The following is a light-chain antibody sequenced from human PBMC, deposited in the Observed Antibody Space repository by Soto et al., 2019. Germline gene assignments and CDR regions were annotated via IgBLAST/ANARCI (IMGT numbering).Light chain of an antibody. Sequence: QSALTQPASVSGSPGQSITISCTGATSDVGGYNYVSWYQHHPGAALKLIIYNVNDRPSGVSDRFSASKSGNTASLTISGLQAEDGGDYCCSSYSSSSTQVLFGAGTQLTVL. V-gene: IGLV2-14*03. J-gene: IGLJ2*01. CDR1: TSDVGGYNY. CDR3: SSYSSSSTQVL. CDR2: NVN.